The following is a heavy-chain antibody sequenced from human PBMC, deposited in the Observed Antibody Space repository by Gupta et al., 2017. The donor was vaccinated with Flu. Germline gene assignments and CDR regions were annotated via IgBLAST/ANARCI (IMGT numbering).Heavy chain of an antibody. J-gene: IGHJ6*02. V-gene: IGHV3-15*01. D-gene: IGHD6-6*01. CDR3: TTDSSSSRSYYYNNIDV. CDR2: IKSITDGGTT. Sequence: TWVRQAPGKGLEWVGRIKSITDGGTTDYAAPVKGRFTISKDDSKNTLYLQMNSLKTEDTAVYFCTTDSSSSRSYYYNNIDVCGQGTTVTVSS.